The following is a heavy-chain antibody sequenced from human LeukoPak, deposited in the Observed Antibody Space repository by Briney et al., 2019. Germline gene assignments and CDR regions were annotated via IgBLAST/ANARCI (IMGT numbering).Heavy chain of an antibody. CDR2: IKQDGSEK. CDR1: RFTFTSYW. CDR3: ARQMTIFDF. J-gene: IGHJ4*02. V-gene: IGHV3-7*01. Sequence: PGGSLRFSCAASRFTFTSYWMTWVRQAPRKGLEWVANIKQDGSEKYYVDSVQGRFTISRDNAKDSLYLQMNSLRAEDTAVYYCARQMTIFDFWGQGTLVTVSS.